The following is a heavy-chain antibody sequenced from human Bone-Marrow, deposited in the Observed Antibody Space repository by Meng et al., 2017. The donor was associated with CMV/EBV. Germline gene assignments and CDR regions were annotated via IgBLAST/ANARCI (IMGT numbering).Heavy chain of an antibody. CDR2: ISWDGDDT. CDR3: AKDRHYDTRGFYSFSCDS. D-gene: IGHD3-22*01. Sequence: ETLSLTCAASGFNFDDSAMHWVRQAPGRSLEWVSLISWDGDDTYYAGSVKGRFTISRDNTKDSLFLQMSSLRPEDTALYFCAKDRHYDTRGFYSFSCDSWGQGTLVTVSS. CDR1: GFNFDDSA. J-gene: IGHJ4*02. V-gene: IGHV3-43D*03.